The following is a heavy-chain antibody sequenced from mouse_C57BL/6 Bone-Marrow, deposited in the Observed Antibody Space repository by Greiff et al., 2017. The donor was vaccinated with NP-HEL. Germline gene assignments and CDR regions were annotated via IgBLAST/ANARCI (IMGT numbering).Heavy chain of an antibody. J-gene: IGHJ4*01. D-gene: IGHD1-1*01. Sequence: VQGVESGPGLVAPSQSLSITCTVSGFSLTSYGVSWVRQPPGKGLEWLGVIWGDGSTNYHSALISRLSISKDNSKSQVFLKLNSLQTDDTATYYCAKEGPYYYGSPFYYAMDYWGQGTSVTVSS. V-gene: IGHV2-3*01. CDR2: IWGDGST. CDR3: AKEGPYYYGSPFYYAMDY. CDR1: GFSLTSYG.